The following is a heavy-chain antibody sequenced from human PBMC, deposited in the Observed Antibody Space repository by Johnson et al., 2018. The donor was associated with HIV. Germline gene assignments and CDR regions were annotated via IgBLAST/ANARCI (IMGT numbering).Heavy chain of an antibody. Sequence: QVQLVESGGGLVQPGGSLRLSCAAYGFTFSDYYMVWIRQAPGKGLEWLSYISSSGSTIYYADSMRGRFTISRDNSKNTLFLQMNSLRVDETAVYVCARADSYGVFELWGQGTMVTVSS. CDR1: GFTFSDYY. CDR2: ISSSGSTI. J-gene: IGHJ3*01. V-gene: IGHV3-11*04. CDR3: ARADSYGVFEL. D-gene: IGHD2-8*01.